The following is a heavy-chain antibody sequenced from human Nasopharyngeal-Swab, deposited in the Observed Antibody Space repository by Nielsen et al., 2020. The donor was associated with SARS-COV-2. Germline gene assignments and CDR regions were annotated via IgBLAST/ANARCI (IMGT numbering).Heavy chain of an antibody. Sequence: GGSLRLSCAASGFIFSDSAIHWVRQASGKGLEWVGRIRSKGNSYATEYAASGEGRFTISRDDSKNTAYLQMNSLMTEDTAVYYCSRCGGSCYTGKDYWGQGTLVTVSS. V-gene: IGHV3-73*01. CDR3: SRCGGSCYTGKDY. J-gene: IGHJ4*02. CDR1: GFIFSDSA. D-gene: IGHD2-15*01. CDR2: IRSKGNSYAT.